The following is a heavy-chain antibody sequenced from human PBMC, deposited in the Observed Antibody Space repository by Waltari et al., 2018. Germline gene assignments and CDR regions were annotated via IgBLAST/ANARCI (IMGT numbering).Heavy chain of an antibody. CDR1: GGTFSRYA. Sequence: QVQLVQSGAEVKKPGSSVKVSCKASGGTFSRYALSGERQAPGQGLEWMGGIIPIFGTANYAQKFQGRVTITADESTSTAYMELSSLRSEDTAVYYCARGPFGVDYWGQGTLVTVSS. CDR3: ARGPFGVDY. CDR2: IIPIFGTA. J-gene: IGHJ4*02. V-gene: IGHV1-69*01. D-gene: IGHD3-10*01.